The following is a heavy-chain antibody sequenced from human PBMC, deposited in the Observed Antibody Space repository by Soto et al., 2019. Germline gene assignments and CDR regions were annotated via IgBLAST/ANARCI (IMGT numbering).Heavy chain of an antibody. V-gene: IGHV4-30-4*01. J-gene: IGHJ4*01. CDR2: IYYSGTT. Sequence: PSETLSLTCSVSGGSINSYTNYWSWIRQTPSRGLEWIGYIYYSGTTYYNPSLKSRVTISIDTSKNQFSLSLTSVVAADTAVYYCVSEIVDSFDSSRYPDHCGHGTLVTVSP. CDR1: GGSINSYTNY. D-gene: IGHD3-22*01. CDR3: VSEIVDSFDSSRYPDH.